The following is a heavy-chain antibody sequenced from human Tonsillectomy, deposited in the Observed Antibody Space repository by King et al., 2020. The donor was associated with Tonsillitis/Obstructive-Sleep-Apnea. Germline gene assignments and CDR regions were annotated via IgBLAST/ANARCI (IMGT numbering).Heavy chain of an antibody. D-gene: IGHD3-10*01. CDR2: IWYDGSNK. V-gene: IGHV3-33*01. CDR3: ARDRLKQGGSGSYYLPYYYYGMDV. J-gene: IGHJ6*02. Sequence: VQLVESGGGVVQPGRSLRLSCAASGFTFSSYGMHWVRQAPGKGLEWVAVIWYDGSNKYYADSVKGRFTISRDNSKNTLYLQMNSLRAEDTAVYYCARDRLKQGGSGSYYLPYYYYGMDVWGQGTTVTVSS. CDR1: GFTFSSYG.